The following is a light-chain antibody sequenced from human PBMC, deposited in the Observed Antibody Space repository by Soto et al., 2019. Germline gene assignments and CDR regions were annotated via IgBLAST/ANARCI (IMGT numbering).Light chain of an antibody. Sequence: DIQMTQSPSTLSASVGDRVTITCRASQSISSWLAWYQQKPGKAPKLLIYKASSLDSGVPSRFSGSGSGTEFTLTISSLQPDDFATYYCQQYNRLCTFGQGTKVEIK. CDR1: QSISSW. J-gene: IGKJ1*01. CDR3: QQYNRLCT. V-gene: IGKV1-5*03. CDR2: KAS.